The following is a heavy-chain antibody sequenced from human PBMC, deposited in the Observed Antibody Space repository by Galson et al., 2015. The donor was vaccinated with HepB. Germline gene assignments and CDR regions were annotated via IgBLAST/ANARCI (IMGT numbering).Heavy chain of an antibody. CDR1: GFTFSSYG. CDR3: ARDMNDYPFDY. V-gene: IGHV3-33*01. Sequence: SLRLSCAASGFTFSSYGMHWVRQAPGKGLEWVAVIWYDGSNKYYADSVKGRFAISRDNSKNTLYLQMNSLRAEDTAVYYCARDMNDYPFDYWGQGTLVTVSS. D-gene: IGHD4-11*01. CDR2: IWYDGSNK. J-gene: IGHJ4*02.